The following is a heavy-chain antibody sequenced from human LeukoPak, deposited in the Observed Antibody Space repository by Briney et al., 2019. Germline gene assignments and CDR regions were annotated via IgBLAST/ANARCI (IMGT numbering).Heavy chain of an antibody. D-gene: IGHD3-3*01. Sequence: ASVKVSCKASGYTFTGYYMHWVRQAPGQGLEWMGWINPNSGGTNYAQKFQGRVTMTRDTSISTAYMELSRLRSDDTAVYYCARDRLHYDFWSGYPIIYYYYYMDVWGKGTTVTVS. V-gene: IGHV1-2*02. CDR2: INPNSGGT. J-gene: IGHJ6*03. CDR1: GYTFTGYY. CDR3: ARDRLHYDFWSGYPIIYYYYYMDV.